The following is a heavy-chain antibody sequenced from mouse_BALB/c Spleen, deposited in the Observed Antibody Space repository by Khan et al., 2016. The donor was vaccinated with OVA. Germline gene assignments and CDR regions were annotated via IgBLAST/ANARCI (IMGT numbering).Heavy chain of an antibody. CDR1: GYSITSDYA. Sequence: EVELVESGPGLVKPSQSLSLTCTVTGYSITSDYAWNWIRQFPGNKLEWVGYISYSGSTSYNPSLKSRISITRDTSKNQFFLQLNSVTTEDTATYYCARSIMANWGQGTTLTVSS. J-gene: IGHJ2*01. V-gene: IGHV3-2*02. CDR2: ISYSGST. CDR3: ARSIMAN.